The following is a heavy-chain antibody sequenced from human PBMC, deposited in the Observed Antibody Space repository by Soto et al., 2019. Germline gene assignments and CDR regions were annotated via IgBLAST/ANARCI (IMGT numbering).Heavy chain of an antibody. V-gene: IGHV4-4*07. D-gene: IGHD2-2*01. Sequence: SETLSLTCTVSGGSISSYYWSWIRQPAGKGLEWIGRIYTSGSTNYNPSLKSRVTMSVDTSKNQFYLKLSSVTAADTAVYYCARGRVYCSSTSCYGYWFDPWSQGTLVTSPQ. CDR3: ARGRVYCSSTSCYGYWFDP. J-gene: IGHJ5*02. CDR2: IYTSGST. CDR1: GGSISSYY.